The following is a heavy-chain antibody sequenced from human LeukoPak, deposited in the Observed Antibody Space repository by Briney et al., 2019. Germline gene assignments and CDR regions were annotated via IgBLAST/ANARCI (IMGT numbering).Heavy chain of an antibody. D-gene: IGHD2-2*01. V-gene: IGHV3-23*01. J-gene: IGHJ3*02. Sequence: GGSLRLSCAASGFTFSSHAMSWVRQAPGKGLEWVSAISGSGLATYYADSVKGRFTISRDNSKNTLYLQMNSLRAEDTAIYYCAKGPIPCSSTSCPRSAFDIWGQGTMVTVSS. CDR1: GFTFSSHA. CDR3: AKGPIPCSSTSCPRSAFDI. CDR2: ISGSGLAT.